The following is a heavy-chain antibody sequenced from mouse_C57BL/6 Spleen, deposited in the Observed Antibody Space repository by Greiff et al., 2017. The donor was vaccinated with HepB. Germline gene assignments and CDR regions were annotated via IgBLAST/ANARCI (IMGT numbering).Heavy chain of an antibody. CDR1: GYTFTSYW. CDR3: ARSWGPYDYDGDYYAMDY. CDR2: IDPNSGGT. Sequence: VQLQQPGAELVKPGASVKLSCKASGYTFTSYWMHWVKQRPGRGLEWIGRIDPNSGGTKYNEKFKSKATLTVDKPSSTAYMQLSSLTSEDSAVYYCARSWGPYDYDGDYYAMDYWGQGTSVTVSS. D-gene: IGHD2-4*01. V-gene: IGHV1-72*01. J-gene: IGHJ4*01.